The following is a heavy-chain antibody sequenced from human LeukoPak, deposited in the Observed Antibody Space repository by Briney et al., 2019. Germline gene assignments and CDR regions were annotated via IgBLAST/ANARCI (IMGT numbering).Heavy chain of an antibody. Sequence: GGSLRLSCAASGFTFSSYAMHWVRQAPGKGLEWVAFIRFEGSNKFYADSVKGRFTVSRDNSKNTLYLQMNSLRPDDTAVYYCAKIPSAVPGRGFDYWGQGTLVIVSS. J-gene: IGHJ4*02. V-gene: IGHV3-30*02. CDR2: IRFEGSNK. D-gene: IGHD6-19*01. CDR3: AKIPSAVPGRGFDY. CDR1: GFTFSSYA.